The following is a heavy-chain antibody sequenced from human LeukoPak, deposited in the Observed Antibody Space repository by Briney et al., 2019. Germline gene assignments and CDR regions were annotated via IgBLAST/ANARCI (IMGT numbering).Heavy chain of an antibody. Sequence: GASVKVSCKASGYTFTSYGISWVRQAPGQGLEWMGWISPNSGGTNYAQKFQGRVTMTRDTSISTAYMELSRLRSDDTAVYYCAREEIIVGATTGNWFDPWGQGTLVTVSS. CDR1: GYTFTSYG. CDR3: AREEIIVGATTGNWFDP. J-gene: IGHJ5*02. V-gene: IGHV1-2*02. CDR2: ISPNSGGT. D-gene: IGHD1-26*01.